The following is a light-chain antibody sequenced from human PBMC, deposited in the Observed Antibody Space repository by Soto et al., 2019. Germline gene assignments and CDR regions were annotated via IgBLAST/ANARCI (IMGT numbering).Light chain of an antibody. CDR2: AGS. V-gene: IGKV1-27*01. Sequence: DIQMTQSPSSLSASVGDRVTITCRASQGISKYLAWYQQKAGKVPKLLIYAGSTLRPGVPSRFSGSGSGTDFTLTISSLPPEDVASYYCQKYNSGPFTFGPGTKVDI. CDR3: QKYNSGPFT. J-gene: IGKJ3*01. CDR1: QGISKY.